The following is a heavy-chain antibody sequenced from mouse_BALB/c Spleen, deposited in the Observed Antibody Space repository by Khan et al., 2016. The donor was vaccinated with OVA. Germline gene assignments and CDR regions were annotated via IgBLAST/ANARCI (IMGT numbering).Heavy chain of an antibody. J-gene: IGHJ4*01. D-gene: IGHD2-10*01. V-gene: IGHV9-3-1*01. CDR2: INTYTGEP. Sequence: LVESGPELKKPGETVNISCKASGHTFTNYGMNWVKQAPGKGLKWMGWINTYTGEPTYADDFNGRFAFSLETSASTAYLQINNLKNEDTATYFCARPPYFSYAMDNWGQGTSVTVSS. CDR1: GHTFTNYG. CDR3: ARPPYFSYAMDN.